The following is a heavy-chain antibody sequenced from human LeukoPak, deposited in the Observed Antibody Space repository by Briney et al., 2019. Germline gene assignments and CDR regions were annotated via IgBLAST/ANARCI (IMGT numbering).Heavy chain of an antibody. J-gene: IGHJ4*02. CDR3: ARVVVGPSVYFDY. Sequence: LAGGSLRLSCAASEFTVSRNYMSWVRQAPGKGLEWVSVIYSNNSTYYAASVKGRFTISRDNSKNTLYLQMNSLRVEDTAVYYCARVVVGPSVYFDYWGQGTLVTVSS. CDR2: IYSNNST. D-gene: IGHD1-26*01. V-gene: IGHV3-53*01. CDR1: EFTVSRNY.